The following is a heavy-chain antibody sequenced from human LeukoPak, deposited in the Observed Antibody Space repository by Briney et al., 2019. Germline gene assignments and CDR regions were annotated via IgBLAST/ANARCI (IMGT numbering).Heavy chain of an antibody. D-gene: IGHD6-13*01. Sequence: PGGSLRLSCAASGFTFSSYAMSWVRQAPGKGLEWVSIIHSGGSTFYADSVKGRFTISRDNSKNTLFLQMNSLRAEDAAIYYCARAQNTAAGPYYYYGMDVWGQGTTVTVSS. V-gene: IGHV3-53*01. CDR2: IHSGGST. J-gene: IGHJ6*02. CDR3: ARAQNTAAGPYYYYGMDV. CDR1: GFTFSSYA.